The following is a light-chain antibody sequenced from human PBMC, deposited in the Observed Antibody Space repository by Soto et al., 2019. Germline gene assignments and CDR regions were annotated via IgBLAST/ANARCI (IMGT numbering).Light chain of an antibody. Sequence: QSVLTQPAPVSGSPGQSITISCTGTSGDIGGYDYVSRYQQHPGKAPKLMIYDVSNRPSGVSNRFSGSKSGTTASLTISGLQAEDEADYYCSSYTSSNTYVFGTGTKVTVL. CDR2: DVS. CDR1: SGDIGGYDY. V-gene: IGLV2-14*03. J-gene: IGLJ1*01. CDR3: SSYTSSNTYV.